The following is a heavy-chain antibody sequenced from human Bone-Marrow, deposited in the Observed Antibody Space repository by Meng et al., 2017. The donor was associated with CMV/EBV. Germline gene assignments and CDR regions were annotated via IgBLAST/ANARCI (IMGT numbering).Heavy chain of an antibody. CDR2: IRYDGSNK. J-gene: IGHJ4*02. D-gene: IGHD1/OR15-1a*01. Sequence: GGSLRLSCAASGFTFSSYGMHWVRQAPGKGLEWVAFIRYDGSNKYYADSVKGRFTISRDNSKNTLYLQMNSLRVEDTAVYYCARDCRREQLFDYWGQGTLVTVSS. V-gene: IGHV3-30*02. CDR1: GFTFSSYG. CDR3: ARDCRREQLFDY.